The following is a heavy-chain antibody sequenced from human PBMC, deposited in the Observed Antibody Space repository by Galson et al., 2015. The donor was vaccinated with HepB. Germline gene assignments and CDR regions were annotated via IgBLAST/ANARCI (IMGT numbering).Heavy chain of an antibody. CDR3: TRDHAYYGAGVYNYWYFDL. CDR2: IYSNGNT. D-gene: IGHD4/OR15-4a*01. Sequence: ETLSLTCTVSGASINSHYWSWIRQPAGKGLEWVGRIYSNGNTDYNPSLRSRVSMSVDASKTQFSLKLRSVTAADTAVYYCTRDHAYYGAGVYNYWYFDLWGRGTLVAVSS. V-gene: IGHV4-4*07. CDR1: GASINSHY. J-gene: IGHJ2*01.